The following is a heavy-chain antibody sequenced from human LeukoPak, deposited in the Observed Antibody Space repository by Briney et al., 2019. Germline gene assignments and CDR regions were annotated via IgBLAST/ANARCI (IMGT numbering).Heavy chain of an antibody. D-gene: IGHD6-19*01. CDR3: VLYSSGRGVCGMDV. CDR1: GGSFSGYY. CDR2: INHSGST. J-gene: IGHJ6*02. Sequence: SETLSLTCAVYGGSFSGYYWSWIRQPPGKGLEWIGEINHSGSTNYNPSLKSRVTISVDTSKNQFSLKLSSVTAADTAVYYCVLYSSGRGVCGMDVWGQGTTVTVSS. V-gene: IGHV4-34*01.